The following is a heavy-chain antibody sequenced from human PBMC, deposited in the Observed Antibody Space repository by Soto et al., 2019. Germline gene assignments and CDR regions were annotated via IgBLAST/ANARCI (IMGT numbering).Heavy chain of an antibody. CDR3: AKDPITMVRGEAFDP. CDR2: ISGSGGST. J-gene: IGHJ5*02. D-gene: IGHD3-10*01. V-gene: IGHV3-23*01. Sequence: GGSLRLSCAASGFTFSSYAMSWVRQAPGKGLEWVSAISGSGGSTYYADSVKGRFTISRDNSKNTLYLQMNSLRAEDTAVCYCAKDPITMVRGEAFDPWGQGTLVTVSS. CDR1: GFTFSSYA.